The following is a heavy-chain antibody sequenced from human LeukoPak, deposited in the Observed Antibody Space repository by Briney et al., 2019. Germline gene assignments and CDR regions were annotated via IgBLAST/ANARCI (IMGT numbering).Heavy chain of an antibody. Sequence: SQTLSLTCTVSGGSISSGDYYWSWIRQPPGKGREWIGYIYYSGSTYYNPSLKSRVTISVDTSKNQFTLKLSSVTAADTAVYYCARAGYSSYELKDWGQGTLVTVSS. J-gene: IGHJ4*02. V-gene: IGHV4-30-4*08. CDR3: ARAGYSSYELKD. CDR1: GGSISSGDYY. CDR2: IYYSGST. D-gene: IGHD5-12*01.